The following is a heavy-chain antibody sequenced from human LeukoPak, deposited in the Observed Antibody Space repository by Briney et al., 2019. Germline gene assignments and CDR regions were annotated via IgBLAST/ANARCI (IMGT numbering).Heavy chain of an antibody. CDR3: ARSPRVGLDY. V-gene: IGHV3-66*02. CDR1: GFTISSNY. CDR2: IYSGGST. Sequence: PGGSLRLSCAASGFTISSNYMSWVRQTPGKGLEWVSVIYSGGSTYYADSVKGRFTISRDNSKNTLYLQMNSLRAEDTAVYYCARSPRVGLDYWGQGTLVTVSS. J-gene: IGHJ4*02.